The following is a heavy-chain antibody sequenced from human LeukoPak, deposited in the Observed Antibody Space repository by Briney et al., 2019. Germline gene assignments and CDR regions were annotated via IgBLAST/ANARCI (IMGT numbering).Heavy chain of an antibody. CDR2: IIPILGIA. J-gene: IGHJ3*02. V-gene: IGHV1-69*04. CDR3: ATTIFGVVITDAFDI. Sequence: ASVKVSCKASGYTFTSYGISWVRQAPGQGLEWMGRIIPILGIANYAQKFQGRVTITADKSTSTAYMELSSLRSEDTAVYYCATTIFGVVITDAFDIWGQGTMVTVSS. D-gene: IGHD3-3*01. CDR1: GYTFTSYG.